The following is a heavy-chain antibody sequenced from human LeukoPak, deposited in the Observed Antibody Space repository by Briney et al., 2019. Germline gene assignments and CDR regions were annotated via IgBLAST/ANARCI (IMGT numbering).Heavy chain of an antibody. V-gene: IGHV1-8*01. J-gene: IGHJ6*02. Sequence: ASVKVSCKASGYTFTSYDINWVRQATGQGLEWMGWMNPNSGNTGYAQKFQGRVTMTRNTSISTAYMELSSLRSEDTAVYYCARGALWGMDYYYYGMDVWGQGTTVTVSS. CDR3: ARGALWGMDYYYYGMDV. CDR1: GYTFTSYD. D-gene: IGHD3-16*01. CDR2: MNPNSGNT.